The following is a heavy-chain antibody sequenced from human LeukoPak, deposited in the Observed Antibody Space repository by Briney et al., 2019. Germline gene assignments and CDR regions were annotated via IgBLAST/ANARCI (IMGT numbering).Heavy chain of an antibody. J-gene: IGHJ5*02. Sequence: KPSETLSLTCAVYGGSFSGYYWSWIRQPLGKGLEWIGEIYHSGSTNYNPSLKSRVTISVDKSKNQFSLKLSSVTAADTAVYYCARALKEATVVTNNWFDPWGQGTLVTVSS. V-gene: IGHV4-34*01. CDR1: GGSFSGYY. CDR2: IYHSGST. D-gene: IGHD4-23*01. CDR3: ARALKEATVVTNNWFDP.